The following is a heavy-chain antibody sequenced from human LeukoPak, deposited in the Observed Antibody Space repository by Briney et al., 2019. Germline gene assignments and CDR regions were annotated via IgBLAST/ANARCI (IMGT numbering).Heavy chain of an antibody. V-gene: IGHV3-30-3*01. CDR2: ISYDGSNK. CDR1: RFTFSSYA. CDR3: ARGLSGSYDY. Sequence: GRSLRLSCAASRFTFSSYAMHWVRQAPGKGLEWVAVISYDGSNKYYADSVKGRFTISRDNSKNTLYLQMNSLRAEDTAVYYCARGLSGSYDYWGQGTLVTVSS. D-gene: IGHD1-26*01. J-gene: IGHJ4*02.